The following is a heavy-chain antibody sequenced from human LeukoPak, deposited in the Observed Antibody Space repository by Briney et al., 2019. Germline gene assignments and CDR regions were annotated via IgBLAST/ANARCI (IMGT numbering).Heavy chain of an antibody. D-gene: IGHD3-22*01. CDR2: ISYDGSNK. CDR1: GFTFSSYA. CDR3: ARDLDYYDSSHGMDV. Sequence: GGSLRLSCAASGFTFSSYAMQWVRQAPGKGLEWVAVISYDGSNKYYADSVKGRFTISRDNSKNTLYLQMNSLRAEDTAVYYCARDLDYYDSSHGMDVWGQGTTVTVSS. J-gene: IGHJ6*02. V-gene: IGHV3-30-3*01.